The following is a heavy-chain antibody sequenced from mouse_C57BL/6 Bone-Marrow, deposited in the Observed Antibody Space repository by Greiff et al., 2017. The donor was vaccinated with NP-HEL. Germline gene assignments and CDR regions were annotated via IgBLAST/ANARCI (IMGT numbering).Heavy chain of an antibody. CDR1: GFSFSDFY. CDR2: SRNKANDYTT. CDR3: ARDEGYYVGGFAY. J-gene: IGHJ3*01. Sequence: EVQRVESGGGLVQSGRSLRLSCATSGFSFSDFYMEWVRQAPGKGLEWIAASRNKANDYTTEYSASVKGRFIVSRDTSQSILYLQMNALRAEDTAIYYCARDEGYYVGGFAYWGQGTLVTVSA. V-gene: IGHV7-1*01. D-gene: IGHD2-3*01.